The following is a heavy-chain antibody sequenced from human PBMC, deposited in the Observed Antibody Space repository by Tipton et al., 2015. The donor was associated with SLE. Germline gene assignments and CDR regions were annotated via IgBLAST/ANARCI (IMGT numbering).Heavy chain of an antibody. J-gene: IGHJ4*02. CDR2: IYPADSDT. V-gene: IGHV5-51*01. CDR1: GYSFTNYW. Sequence: QLVQSGPEGKKPGESLKIPCKGSGYSFTNYWIAWVRQMPGKGLEWMGIIYPADSDTRYSPSFQGQVTISADMSLSTAYLQWSSLKASVTAMYYCARHGAKYDYWGQGTLFTVSS. CDR3: ARHGAKYDY. D-gene: IGHD4/OR15-4a*01.